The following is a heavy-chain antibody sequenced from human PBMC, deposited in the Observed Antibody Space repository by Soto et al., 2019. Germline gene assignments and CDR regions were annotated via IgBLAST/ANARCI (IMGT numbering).Heavy chain of an antibody. V-gene: IGHV4-39*01. Sequence: QLQLQESGPGLVKPSETLSLTCTVSGGSISSSSYYWGWIRQPPGKGLEWIGSIYYSGSTYYNPSLKSRVTISVDTSKNQFSLKLSSVTAADTAVYYCARLVNVIAARFGYFDYWGQGTLVTVSS. CDR2: IYYSGST. D-gene: IGHD6-6*01. CDR1: GGSISSSSYY. CDR3: ARLVNVIAARFGYFDY. J-gene: IGHJ4*02.